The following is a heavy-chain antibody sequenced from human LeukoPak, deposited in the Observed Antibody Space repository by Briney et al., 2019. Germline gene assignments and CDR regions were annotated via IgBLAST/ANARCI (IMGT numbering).Heavy chain of an antibody. D-gene: IGHD3-22*01. J-gene: IGHJ4*02. Sequence: SETLSLTCTVSGGSISSSSYYWGWIRQPPGKGLEWIGTIYYSGSTNYNPSLKSRVTISVDTSKNQFSLKLSSVTAADTAVYYCARGAYYYDSSGYYYYFDYWGQGTLVTVSS. V-gene: IGHV4-39*07. CDR1: GGSISSSSYY. CDR2: IYYSGST. CDR3: ARGAYYYDSSGYYYYFDY.